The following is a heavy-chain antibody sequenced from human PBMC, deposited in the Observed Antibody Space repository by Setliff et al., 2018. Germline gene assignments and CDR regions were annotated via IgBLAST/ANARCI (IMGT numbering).Heavy chain of an antibody. CDR1: GFSLSTTETH. V-gene: IGHV2-70*04. CDR2: LDWDDNK. J-gene: IGHJ3*01. D-gene: IGHD6-6*01. CDR3: ARLPPLVQNNGASNHAFDV. Sequence: SGPTLVNPTQTLTLTCTFSGFSLSTTETHVSWIRQPPGKAPEWLARLDWDDNKFYNTSLRSRLTLSKDTSKNQVILTMTNMDPADTATYYCARLPPLVQNNGASNHAFDVWGPGAVVTVSS.